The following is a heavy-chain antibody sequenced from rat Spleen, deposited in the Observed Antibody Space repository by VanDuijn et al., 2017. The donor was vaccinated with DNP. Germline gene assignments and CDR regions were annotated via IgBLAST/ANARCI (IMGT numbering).Heavy chain of an antibody. CDR1: GFTFSNYG. CDR2: ISPSGGST. D-gene: IGHD1-5*01. CDR3: TTVFIGTTLAY. Sequence: EVQLVESGGGSVQPGRSLKLSCAASGFTFSNYGMHWIRQAPTKGLEWVASISPSGGSTYYRDSVKGRFTISRDNAKSTLYLQMDSLRSEDTATYYCTTVFIGTTLAYWGQGTLVTVSS. J-gene: IGHJ3*01. V-gene: IGHV5-19*01.